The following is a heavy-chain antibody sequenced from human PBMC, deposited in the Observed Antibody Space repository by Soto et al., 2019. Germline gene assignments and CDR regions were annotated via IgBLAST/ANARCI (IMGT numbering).Heavy chain of an antibody. CDR3: AKSIAAAGMGGYFDY. V-gene: IGHV3-23*01. J-gene: IGHJ4*02. CDR1: GFTFSSYA. D-gene: IGHD6-13*01. CDR2: ISGSGGST. Sequence: GGSLRLSCAASGFTFSSYAMSWVRQAPGKGLEWVSAISGSGGSTYYADSVKGRFTISRDNSKNTLYLQMNSLRAEDTAVYYCAKSIAAAGMGGYFDYWGQGTLVTVSS.